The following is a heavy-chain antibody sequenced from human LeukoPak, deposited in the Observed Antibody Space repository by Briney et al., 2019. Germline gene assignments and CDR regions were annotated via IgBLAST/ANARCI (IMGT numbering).Heavy chain of an antibody. CDR2: VRQDGSAR. CDR1: GFTFSHHW. V-gene: IGHV3-7*01. CDR3: ARIGWPSNGGWYFGQ. Sequence: GGSLRLSCVGSGFTFSHHWMSWVRQAPGKGLEWVATVRQDGSARSYVDSVKGRFTISRDNAKDSLYLQLDSLRADDTAVYYCARIGWPSNGGWYFGQWGQGTLVTVSS. J-gene: IGHJ4*02. D-gene: IGHD6-19*01.